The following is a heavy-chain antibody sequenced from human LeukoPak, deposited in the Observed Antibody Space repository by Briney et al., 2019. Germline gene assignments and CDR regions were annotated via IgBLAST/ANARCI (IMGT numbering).Heavy chain of an antibody. V-gene: IGHV1-2*02. D-gene: IGHD1-14*01. Sequence: ASVKVSCEASGYTFTSYGISWVRQAPGQGLEWMGWINPNSGGTNYAQKFQGRVTMTRDTSITTAYMELSRLRSDDTAMYYCARANHRVINYYYYYYYMDVWGKGTTVTVSS. J-gene: IGHJ6*03. CDR3: ARANHRVINYYYYYYYMDV. CDR2: INPNSGGT. CDR1: GYTFTSYG.